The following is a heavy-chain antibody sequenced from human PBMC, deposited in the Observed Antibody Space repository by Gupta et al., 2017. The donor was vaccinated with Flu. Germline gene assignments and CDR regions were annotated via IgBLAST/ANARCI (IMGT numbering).Heavy chain of an antibody. CDR2: VHSSGNT. CDR3: ARRGTYYFDF. CDR1: GGSINVFSFF. D-gene: IGHD1-7*01. V-gene: IGHV4-31*03. J-gene: IGHJ4*02. Sequence: QMQLQESGPRLVKPSQTLSLTCTVSGGSINVFSFFWAWIREVPGKGLEWIGYVHSSGNTYYKPSLRSRLMMSIDTAKNEFTLEMTSLTAADTAIYYCARRGTYYFDFWGQGALVTVSS.